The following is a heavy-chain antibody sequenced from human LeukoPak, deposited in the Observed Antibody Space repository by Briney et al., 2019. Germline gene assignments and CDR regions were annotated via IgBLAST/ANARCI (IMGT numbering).Heavy chain of an antibody. CDR1: GFTFSDYY. CDR3: ARDGGGAYSLAFDI. CDR2: ISSSNSYT. V-gene: IGHV3-11*05. J-gene: IGHJ3*02. Sequence: PGGSLRLSCAASGFTFSDYYMSWIRQAPGKGLEWVSYISSSNSYTNYADSVKGRFYADSVKGRFTISRDNAKNSLYLQMNSLRAEDTAVYYCARDGGGAYSLAFDIWGQGTLVTVSS. D-gene: IGHD1-26*01.